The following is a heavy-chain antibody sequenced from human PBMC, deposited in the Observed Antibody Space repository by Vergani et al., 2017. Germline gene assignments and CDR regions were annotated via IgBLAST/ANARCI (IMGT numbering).Heavy chain of an antibody. D-gene: IGHD6-13*01. CDR1: GGTFKSNT. CDR2: IIPIFGTA. V-gene: IGHV1-69*01. Sequence: QVQLVQSGAEVKKPGSSVKVSCKTSGGTFKSNTFSWVRQAPGQGLEWMGGIIPIFGTANYAQKFQGRVTITADESTSTAYMELSSLRSEDTAVYYCAREQQLDGEGAFDIWGQGTMVTVSS. J-gene: IGHJ3*02. CDR3: AREQQLDGEGAFDI.